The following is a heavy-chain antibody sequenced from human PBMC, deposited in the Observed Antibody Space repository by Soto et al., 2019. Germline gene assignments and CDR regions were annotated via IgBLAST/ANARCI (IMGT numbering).Heavy chain of an antibody. Sequence: ASVKVSCKASGYTFTNYAVHWLRQAPGQGLEWMGWLNAGNGDTKYSPTFQARVTSSRNTSASIAYMELSSLRSEDKAFYYCARQGIPYNSGSGDYFYYYHNYMDVWGKGTTVTVSS. CDR1: GYTFTNYA. J-gene: IGHJ6*03. D-gene: IGHD3-10*01. V-gene: IGHV1-3*01. CDR3: ARQGIPYNSGSGDYFYYYHNYMDV. CDR2: LNAGNGDT.